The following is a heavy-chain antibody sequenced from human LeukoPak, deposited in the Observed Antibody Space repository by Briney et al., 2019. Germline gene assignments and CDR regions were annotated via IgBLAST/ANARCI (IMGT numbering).Heavy chain of an antibody. Sequence: GGSLRLSCVGHGFHLRDYHMDWVRQATGMGLEKIDRTRSKVMKDATEHAACVKSRFTISRDESENSVFLHLSSLTVEGTAFYYCARDGAEGDDSAFDVWGQGTMVTVSS. CDR3: ARDGAEGDDSAFDV. CDR1: GFHLRDYH. J-gene: IGHJ3*01. V-gene: IGHV3-72*01. CDR2: TRSKVMKDAT. D-gene: IGHD3-22*01.